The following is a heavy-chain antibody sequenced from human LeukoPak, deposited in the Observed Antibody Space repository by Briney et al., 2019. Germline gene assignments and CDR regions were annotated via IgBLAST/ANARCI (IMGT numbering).Heavy chain of an antibody. J-gene: IGHJ6*04. D-gene: IGHD3-9*01. CDR3: ARDTPHYDILTGFYLDV. Sequence: SETLSLTCTVSGGSISSYYWSWIRQPAGKGLEWIGRIYTSGSTNYNPSLKSRVTMSVDTSKNQFSLKLSSVTAADTAVYYCARDTPHYDILTGFYLDVWGKGTTVTVSS. CDR2: IYTSGST. CDR1: GGSISSYY. V-gene: IGHV4-4*07.